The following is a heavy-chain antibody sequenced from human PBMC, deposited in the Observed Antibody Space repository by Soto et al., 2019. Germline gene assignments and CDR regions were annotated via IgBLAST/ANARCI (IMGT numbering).Heavy chain of an antibody. CDR1: GFTFSSYG. CDR2: IWYDGSNK. J-gene: IGHJ4*02. V-gene: IGHV3-33*01. D-gene: IGHD3-10*01. Sequence: LRLSCAASGFTFSSYGMHWVRQAPGKGLEWVAVIWYDGSNKYYADSVKGRFTISRDNSKNTLYLQMNSLRAEGTAVYYCARASYYGSGSYYKPYFDYWGQGTLVTVSS. CDR3: ARASYYGSGSYYKPYFDY.